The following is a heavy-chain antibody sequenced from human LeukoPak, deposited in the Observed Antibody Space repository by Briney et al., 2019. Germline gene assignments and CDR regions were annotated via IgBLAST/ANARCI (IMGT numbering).Heavy chain of an antibody. CDR1: GFTFSSYW. CDR3: ARDDGLRTVDY. V-gene: IGHV3-7*01. J-gene: IGHJ4*02. CDR2: IKPDGSEK. D-gene: IGHD1-1*01. Sequence: GGSLRLSCAASGFTFSSYWMSWVRQSPGKGREWVANIKPDGSEKYYVDSMKGRFNISRDNAKNSLYLQMNSLRAEDTAVYFCARDDGLRTVDYWGQGTPVTVSS.